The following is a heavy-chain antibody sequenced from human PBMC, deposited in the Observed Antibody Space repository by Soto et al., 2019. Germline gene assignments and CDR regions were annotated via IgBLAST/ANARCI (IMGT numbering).Heavy chain of an antibody. D-gene: IGHD2-15*01. CDR1: GFTFSSCA. CDR2: IGTSGST. Sequence: GGSLRLSCAASGFTFSSCAMSWVRLAPGKGLEWVSTIGTSGSTYYADSVKGRFTVSRDNSKNTLFLQMNSLGAEDTAIYYCAKRLPAAKAFDCWGQGTLVTVSS. J-gene: IGHJ4*02. V-gene: IGHV3-23*01. CDR3: AKRLPAAKAFDC.